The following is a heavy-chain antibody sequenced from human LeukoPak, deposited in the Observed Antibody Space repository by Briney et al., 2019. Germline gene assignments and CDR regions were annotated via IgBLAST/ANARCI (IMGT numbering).Heavy chain of an antibody. J-gene: IGHJ4*02. CDR3: AKVGSGWYGVDY. V-gene: IGHV3-30*02. D-gene: IGHD6-19*01. Sequence: GGSLRLSCEVSGIIFSGYGIHWVRQAPGKGLEWVAFIRYDGTNKYYADSVKGRFTISRDNSNNTLYLQMNSLRVEDTAVYYCAKVGSGWYGVDYWGQGTLVPVSS. CDR1: GIIFSGYG. CDR2: IRYDGTNK.